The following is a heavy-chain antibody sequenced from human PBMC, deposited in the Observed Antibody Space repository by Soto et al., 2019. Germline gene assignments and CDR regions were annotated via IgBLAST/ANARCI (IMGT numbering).Heavy chain of an antibody. CDR3: AHRPRASFFKY. V-gene: IGHV2-5*02. Sequence: SGPTLVNPTQTLTLTCTCSGFSLSTSGVGVGRVRQPPGKALEWLALIYWDDDRRYSPSLQSRLTITKDTSKNQVVLTMTNLDPVDTATYFCAHRPRASFFKYWGQGPLVTVSS. CDR2: IYWDDDR. CDR1: GFSLSTSGVG. J-gene: IGHJ4*02.